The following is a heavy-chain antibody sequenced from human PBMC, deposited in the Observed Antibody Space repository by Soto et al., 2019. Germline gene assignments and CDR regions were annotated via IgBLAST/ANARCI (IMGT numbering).Heavy chain of an antibody. V-gene: IGHV1-18*01. CDR1: GYTLTSYG. J-gene: IGHJ6*02. CDR3: ARDHYKWLRPRDYYYGMDV. D-gene: IGHD5-12*01. Sequence: ASVKVSCTASGYTLTSYGISWVRQAPGQGLEWMGGISAYNGNTNYAQKLQGRVTITADESTSTAYMELSSLRSEDTAVYYCARDHYKWLRPRDYYYGMDVWGQGTTVTVSS. CDR2: ISAYNGNT.